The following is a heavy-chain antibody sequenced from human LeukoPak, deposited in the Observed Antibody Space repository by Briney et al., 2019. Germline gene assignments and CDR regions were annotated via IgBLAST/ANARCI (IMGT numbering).Heavy chain of an antibody. CDR1: GYSISSDYY. CDR2: IYHSGST. Sequence: SETLSLTCTVSGYSISSDYYWGWIRQPPGKGLEWIGSIYHSGSTYYNPSLKSRVTISVDTSKNQFSLKLSSVTAADTAVYYCAREIGVAGDYWGQGTLVTVSS. J-gene: IGHJ4*02. V-gene: IGHV4-38-2*02. CDR3: AREIGVAGDY. D-gene: IGHD6-19*01.